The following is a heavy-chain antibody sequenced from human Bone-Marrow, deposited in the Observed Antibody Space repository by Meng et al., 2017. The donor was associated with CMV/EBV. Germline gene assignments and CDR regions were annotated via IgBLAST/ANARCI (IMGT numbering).Heavy chain of an antibody. CDR2: ISYDGSNK. CDR1: GFTFSSYA. V-gene: IGHV3-30-3*01. Sequence: LSGAASGFTFSSYAMHWVRQAPGKGLEWVAVISYDGSNKYYADSVKGRFTISRDNSKNTLYLQMNSLRAEDTAVYYCASFTVTISLYWGQGTLVTVSS. J-gene: IGHJ4*02. D-gene: IGHD4-17*01. CDR3: ASFTVTISLY.